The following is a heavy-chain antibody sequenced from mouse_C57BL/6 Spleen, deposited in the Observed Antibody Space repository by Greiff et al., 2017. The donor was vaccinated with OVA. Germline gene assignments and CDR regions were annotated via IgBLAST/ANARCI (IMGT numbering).Heavy chain of an antibody. CDR3: KRDSSDSFDY. J-gene: IGHJ2*01. CDR2: ISSGGDYI. V-gene: IGHV5-9-1*02. Sequence: EVKVEESGEGLVKPGGSLKLSCAASGFTFSSYAMSWVRQTPEKRLEWVAYISSGGDYIYYANTVQGRFTISRDNSRNTPYLHMSSLKSENTAMYYGKRDSSDSFDYWGQGTTLTVSS. CDR1: GFTFSSYA. D-gene: IGHD3-2*02.